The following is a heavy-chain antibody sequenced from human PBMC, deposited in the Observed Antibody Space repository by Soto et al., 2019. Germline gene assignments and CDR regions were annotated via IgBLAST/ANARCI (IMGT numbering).Heavy chain of an antibody. CDR3: ARMEMATITMDY. V-gene: IGHV4-61*01. CDR1: GGSVSSGSYY. CDR2: IYYSGST. D-gene: IGHD5-12*01. J-gene: IGHJ4*02. Sequence: PSETRSLTCSVSGGSVSSGSYYGSWIRQPPGKGLEWIGYIYYSGSTNYNPSLKSRVTISVDTSKNQFSLKLSSVTAADTAVYYCARMEMATITMDYWGQGTLVTV.